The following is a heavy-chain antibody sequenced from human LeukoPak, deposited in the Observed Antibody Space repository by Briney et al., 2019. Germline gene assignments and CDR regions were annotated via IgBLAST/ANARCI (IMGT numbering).Heavy chain of an antibody. Sequence: ASVKVSCKASGYTFTSYDINWVRQATGQGLEWMGWMNPNSGNTGYAQKFQGRVTMTRDTSISTAYMELSRRRSDDTAVYYCARDTTGYQLLYYYYYYMDVWGKGTTVTVSS. CDR2: MNPNSGNT. CDR1: GYTFTSYD. CDR3: ARDTTGYQLLYYYYYYMDV. D-gene: IGHD2-2*01. J-gene: IGHJ6*03. V-gene: IGHV1-8*02.